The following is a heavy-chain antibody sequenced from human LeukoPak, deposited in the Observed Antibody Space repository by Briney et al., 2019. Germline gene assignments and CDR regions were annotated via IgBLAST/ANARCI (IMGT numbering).Heavy chain of an antibody. CDR1: GDSISSSSYY. J-gene: IGHJ4*02. V-gene: IGHV4-39*01. CDR2: ICYSGST. CDR3: ARQSSLRYCYY. Sequence: SETLSLTCTVSGDSISSSSYYWRWVRQPPGKGLERIGSICYSGSTYYNPALKSQLTISVDKAHNQFSLKLRPVTAADTACLYGARQSSLRYCYYWGQGTLVTVSS.